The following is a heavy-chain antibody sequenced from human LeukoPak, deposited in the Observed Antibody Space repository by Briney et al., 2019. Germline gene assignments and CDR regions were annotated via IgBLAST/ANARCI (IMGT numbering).Heavy chain of an antibody. CDR2: ISPIFGTA. CDR3: ARVDRYSTWGNYFDY. J-gene: IGHJ4*02. V-gene: IGHV1-69*13. Sequence: SVKVSCKASGGTFSSYAISWVRQAPGQGLEWMGGISPIFGTANYAQKFQGRVTITADESTSTAYMELNSLRSEDTAVYYCARVDRYSTWGNYFDYWGQGTLVTVSS. D-gene: IGHD6-13*01. CDR1: GGTFSSYA.